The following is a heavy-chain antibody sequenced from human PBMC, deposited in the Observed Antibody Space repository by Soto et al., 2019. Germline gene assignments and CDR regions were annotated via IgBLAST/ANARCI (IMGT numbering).Heavy chain of an antibody. CDR1: GGSISSGDYY. J-gene: IGHJ5*02. V-gene: IGHV4-31*03. CDR2: IYYSGST. Sequence: QVQLQESGPGLVKPSQTLSLTCTVSGGSISSGDYYWSSIRQHPGKGLEWIGYIYYSGSTYYNPSLKSRVTISVDTSKYQFSLKLSSVTAADTAVYYCARWWSGSRQRFDPWGQGTLVTVSS. CDR3: ARWWSGSRQRFDP. D-gene: IGHD3-3*01.